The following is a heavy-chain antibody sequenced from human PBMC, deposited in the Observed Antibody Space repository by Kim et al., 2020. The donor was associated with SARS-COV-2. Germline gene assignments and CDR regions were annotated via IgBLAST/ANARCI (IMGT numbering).Heavy chain of an antibody. V-gene: IGHV3-21*01. J-gene: IGHJ4*02. D-gene: IGHD2-2*02. CDR2: ISSSSSYI. Sequence: GGSLRLSCAASGFTFSSYSMNWVRQAPGKGLEWVSSISSSSSYIYYADSVKGRFTISRDNAKNSLYLQMNSLRAEDTAVYYCARDGLGYGSSTSCYKPYDDWGQGTLVTVSS. CDR1: GFTFSSYS. CDR3: ARDGLGYGSSTSCYKPYDD.